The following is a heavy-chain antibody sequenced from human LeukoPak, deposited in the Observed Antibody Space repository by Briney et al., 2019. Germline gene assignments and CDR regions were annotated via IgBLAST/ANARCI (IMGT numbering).Heavy chain of an antibody. V-gene: IGHV3-21*01. Sequence: GGSLTLSCVVSGFTFSSYSMSWVRQAPGKGLEWVSSISASSNIISYADSVKGRFTISRDNAKKSLYLQMNSVRAEDRAVYYCARDPGYSSGWFDYWGQGALVTVSS. CDR1: GFTFSSYS. D-gene: IGHD6-19*01. CDR2: ISASSNII. J-gene: IGHJ4*02. CDR3: ARDPGYSSGWFDY.